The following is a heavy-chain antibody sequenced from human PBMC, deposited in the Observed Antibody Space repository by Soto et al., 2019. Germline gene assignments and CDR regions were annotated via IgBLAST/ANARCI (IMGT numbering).Heavy chain of an antibody. CDR2: LYHSGST. CDR3: ARAVGHCSSTSCYYYGMDV. J-gene: IGHJ6*02. D-gene: IGHD2-2*03. Sequence: QLQLQESGSGLVKPSQTLSLTCAVSGGSISSGGYSWSWIRQPPGKGLEWIGYLYHSGSTYYNPSLKSRVTISVDRSKNQFSLKLSSVTAADTAVYYCARAVGHCSSTSCYYYGMDVWGQGTTVTVSS. CDR1: GGSISSGGYS. V-gene: IGHV4-30-2*01.